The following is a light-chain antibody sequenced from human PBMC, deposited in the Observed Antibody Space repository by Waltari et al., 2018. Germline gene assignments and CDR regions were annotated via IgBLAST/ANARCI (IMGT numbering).Light chain of an antibody. J-gene: IGLJ2*01. CDR3: SSYAVTFGVL. CDR2: EVT. Sequence: QSALTQPPSASGSPGQSVTISCTGTSSDIGTYDYVSWYQHYPGKAPKLVIYEVTKRPSGVPDRFSGSKSGNTASLTVSGLQFDDEATYFCSSYAVTFGVLFGGGTTLTVL. CDR1: SSDIGTYDY. V-gene: IGLV2-8*01.